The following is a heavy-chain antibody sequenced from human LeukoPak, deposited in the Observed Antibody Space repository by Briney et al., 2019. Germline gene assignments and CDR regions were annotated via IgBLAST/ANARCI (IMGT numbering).Heavy chain of an antibody. J-gene: IGHJ3*02. CDR2: ISASGGTT. V-gene: IGHV3-23*01. CDR1: GFTFSSHA. D-gene: IGHD3-10*01. CDR3: AKTAVSSHHGSGDAFDM. Sequence: PGGSLRLSCAASGFTFSSHAMSWVRQAPGKGLGWVSKISASGGTTYYADSVKGRLTILRDNSKNTLDLQMNSLRVEDTAIYYCAKTAVSSHHGSGDAFDMWGQGTMVTVSS.